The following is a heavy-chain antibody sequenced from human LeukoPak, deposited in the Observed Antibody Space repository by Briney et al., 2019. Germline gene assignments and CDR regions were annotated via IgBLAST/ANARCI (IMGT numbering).Heavy chain of an antibody. Sequence: PSETLSLTCTVSGGSISSYYWSWIRQPPGKGLEWIGYIYYSGSTKYNPSLKSRVTISVDASKTQFSLKLNSVTAADTAVYYCARGGVAVAGTSYYYYYGMDVWGQGTTVTVSS. CDR1: GGSISSYY. D-gene: IGHD6-19*01. J-gene: IGHJ6*02. CDR3: ARGGVAVAGTSYYYYYGMDV. V-gene: IGHV4-59*12. CDR2: IYYSGST.